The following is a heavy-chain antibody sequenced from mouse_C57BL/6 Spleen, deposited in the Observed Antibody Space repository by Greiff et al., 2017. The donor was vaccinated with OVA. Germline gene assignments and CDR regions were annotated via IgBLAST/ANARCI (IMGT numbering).Heavy chain of an antibody. D-gene: IGHD2-4*01. J-gene: IGHJ3*01. CDR3: ARDDYDRGFAY. Sequence: EVHLVESGGGLVKPGGSLKLSCAASGFTFSSYAMSWVRQTPEKRLEWVATISDGGSYTYYPDNVKGRFTISRDNAKNNLYLQMSHLKSEDTAMYYCARDDYDRGFAYWGQGTLVTVSA. CDR2: ISDGGSYT. V-gene: IGHV5-4*01. CDR1: GFTFSSYA.